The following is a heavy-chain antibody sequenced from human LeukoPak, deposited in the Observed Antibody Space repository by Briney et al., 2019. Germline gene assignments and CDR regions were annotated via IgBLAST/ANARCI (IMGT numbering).Heavy chain of an antibody. CDR1: GFTVSSNY. J-gene: IGHJ4*02. CDR3: AKGRGTAVTSAANY. D-gene: IGHD4-17*01. Sequence: GGSLRLSCAVSGFTVSSNYMTWVRQAPGKGLEWVSSISGSGDNTYYADSVKDRFSISRDNSKTTVSLQMNSLRAEDTAVYYCAKGRGTAVTSAANYWGQGTLVTVSS. CDR2: ISGSGDNT. V-gene: IGHV3-23*01.